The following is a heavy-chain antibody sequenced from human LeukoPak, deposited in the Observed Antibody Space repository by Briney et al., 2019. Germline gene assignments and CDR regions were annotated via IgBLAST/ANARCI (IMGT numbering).Heavy chain of an antibody. CDR3: ARDSDGPFDY. V-gene: IGHV3-66*01. CDR2: IYSGGST. CDR1: GFTVSSNY. J-gene: IGHJ4*02. Sequence: PGGSLRLSCAASGFTVSSNYMSWVRQAPGKGLEWVSVIYSGGSTYYTASVKGRFTISRDNSKNTLYLRMNSLRAEDTAVYYCARDSDGPFDYGGQGTLVTVSS.